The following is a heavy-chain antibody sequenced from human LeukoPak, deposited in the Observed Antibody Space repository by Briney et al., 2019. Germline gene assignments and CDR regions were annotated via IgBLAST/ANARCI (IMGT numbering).Heavy chain of an antibody. CDR2: ISGSGGGT. CDR1: GFTFTSYA. V-gene: IGHV3-23*01. D-gene: IGHD5-18*01. J-gene: IGHJ4*02. CDR3: AKERGYTYGTFDY. Sequence: PGGSLRLSCAASGFTFTSYAMSWVRQAPGKGLEWVSAISGSGGGTYYADSVKGRFTISRDNSKNTLYLQMNSLRAEDTAVYYCAKERGYTYGTFDYWGQGTLVTVSS.